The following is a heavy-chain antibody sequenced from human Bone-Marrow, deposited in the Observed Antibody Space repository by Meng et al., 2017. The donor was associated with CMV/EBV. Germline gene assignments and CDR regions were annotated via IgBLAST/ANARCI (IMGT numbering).Heavy chain of an antibody. CDR1: GFTFSSYS. D-gene: IGHD4-23*01. Sequence: GESLKISCAASGFTFSSYSMNWVRQAPGKGLEWVGRIKSKTDGGTTDYAAPVKGRFTISRDDSKNTLYLQMNSLKTEDTAVYYCTTEVGSMVVTHWGQGNLVTFYS. J-gene: IGHJ4*02. CDR2: IKSKTDGGTT. CDR3: TTEVGSMVVTH. V-gene: IGHV3-15*01.